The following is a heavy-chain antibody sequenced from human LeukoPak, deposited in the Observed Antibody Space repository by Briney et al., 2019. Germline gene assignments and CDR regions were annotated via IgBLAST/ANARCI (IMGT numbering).Heavy chain of an antibody. CDR1: GFSISNGYF. CDR2: FYHSGMT. J-gene: IGHJ6*03. Sequence: PSETLSLTCDVSGFSISNGYFWAWIRQSPGKGLEWIGSFYHSGMTYYNPSLKSQFSIEVDTCKNQFSLKMRSATASDTGVYFCARAGPVKWNYYYMDVWGKGTTVTVSS. V-gene: IGHV4-38-2*01. CDR3: ARAGPVKWNYYYMDV. D-gene: IGHD1-26*01.